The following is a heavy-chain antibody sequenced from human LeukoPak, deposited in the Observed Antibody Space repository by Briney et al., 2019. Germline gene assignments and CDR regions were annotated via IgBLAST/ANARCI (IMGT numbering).Heavy chain of an antibody. CDR1: GGSISSSSYY. CDR2: IYYSGST. J-gene: IGHJ4*02. CDR3: ARVFDGVRSGY. Sequence: SETLSLTCTVSGGSISSSSYYWGWIRQPPGKGLEWIGSIYYSGSTYYNPSLKSRVTISVDTSKNQFSLKLSSVTAADTAVYYCARVFDGVRSGYWGQGTLVTVSS. V-gene: IGHV4-39*01. D-gene: IGHD3-3*01.